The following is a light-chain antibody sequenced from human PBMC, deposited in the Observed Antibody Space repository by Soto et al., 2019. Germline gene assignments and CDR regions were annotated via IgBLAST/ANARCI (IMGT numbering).Light chain of an antibody. J-gene: IGLJ1*01. CDR3: SSYTSSRTLNV. Sequence: QSALNHPASVSRSPGHSITISFTGTISYVGVYNYFSWYQQHPVKAPKLMIYECSNRPSGFSNRFSGSKSGNTASLTISWLKAEDEADYYCSSYTSSRTLNVFGTWTKVTVL. CDR2: ECS. V-gene: IGLV2-14*01. CDR1: ISYVGVYNY.